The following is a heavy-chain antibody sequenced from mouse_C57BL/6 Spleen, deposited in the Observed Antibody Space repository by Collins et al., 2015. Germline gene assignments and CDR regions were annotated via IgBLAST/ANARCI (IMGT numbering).Heavy chain of an antibody. CDR2: INTYTGEP. CDR1: GYTFTNYG. CDR3: ARGTYYGNYEGAMDY. J-gene: IGHJ4*01. D-gene: IGHD2-10*01. V-gene: IGHV9-3-1*01. Sequence: QIQLVQSGPELKKPGETVKISCKASGYTFTNYGMNWVKQAPGKGLKWMGWINTYTGEPTYADDFKGRFAFSLETSASTAYLQINNLKNEDTATYFCARGTYYGNYEGAMDYWGQGTSVTVSS.